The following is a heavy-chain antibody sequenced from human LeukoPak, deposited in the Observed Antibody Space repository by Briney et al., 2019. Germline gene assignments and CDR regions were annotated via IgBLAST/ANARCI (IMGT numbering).Heavy chain of an antibody. J-gene: IGHJ4*02. CDR1: GYSISSGDYY. D-gene: IGHD2-15*01. Sequence: SETLSLTCTVSGYSISSGDYYWHWIRQPPGEGLEWIGYIFHRGGTSYNPSLKSRILFSVDTSQNQFSLKLNSVTAADTAVYYCVREILYCSGGSCYRGPFDNWGQGTLVTVSA. CDR3: VREILYCSGGSCYRGPFDN. CDR2: IFHRGGT. V-gene: IGHV4-30-4*01.